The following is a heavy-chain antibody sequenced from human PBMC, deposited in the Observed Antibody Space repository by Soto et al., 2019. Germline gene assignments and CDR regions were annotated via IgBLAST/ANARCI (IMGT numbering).Heavy chain of an antibody. J-gene: IGHJ5*02. CDR1: GFSLTTGGAG. Sequence: QITLKESGPTLVKPTQTLTLTCTFSGFSLTTGGAGVGWIRQHPGKALEWLALIYWNDDSRYSPSLKSRLTITKDTSKNQVVLRMTNMDPVDTATYYCAHRGYGNYPRDNWFDPWGQGILVIVSS. D-gene: IGHD4-17*01. V-gene: IGHV2-5*01. CDR2: IYWNDDS. CDR3: AHRGYGNYPRDNWFDP.